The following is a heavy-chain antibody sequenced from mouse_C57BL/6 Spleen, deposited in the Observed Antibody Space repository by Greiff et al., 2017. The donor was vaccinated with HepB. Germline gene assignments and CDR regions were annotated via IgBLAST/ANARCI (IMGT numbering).Heavy chain of an antibody. Sequence: EVQLQQSGTVLARPGASVKMSCKTSGYTFTSHWMHWVKQRPGQGLEWIGAIYPGNSDTSYNQKFNGKAKLTAVTSASTAYMELSSLTNEDSAVYYCTIDITTVVAPAYWGQGTLVTVSA. D-gene: IGHD1-1*01. CDR3: TIDITTVVAPAY. V-gene: IGHV1-5*01. J-gene: IGHJ3*01. CDR1: GYTFTSHW. CDR2: IYPGNSDT.